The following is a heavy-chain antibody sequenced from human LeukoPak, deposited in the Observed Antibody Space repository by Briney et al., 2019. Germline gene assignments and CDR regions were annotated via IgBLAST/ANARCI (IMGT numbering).Heavy chain of an antibody. V-gene: IGHV3-7*01. CDR3: ARDPEDYYDSSAYYDGFDM. CDR2: KKKDGSVQ. CDR1: GFTFSSYW. J-gene: IGHJ3*02. Sequence: PGGSLRLSCAASGFTFSSYWMSWVRQAPGKGREGGANKKKDGSVQYCVDSVKGRFTISRDNAKNSLYLQMNSLRAEDTAVYYCARDPEDYYDSSAYYDGFDMWGQGTMVTVSS. D-gene: IGHD3-22*01.